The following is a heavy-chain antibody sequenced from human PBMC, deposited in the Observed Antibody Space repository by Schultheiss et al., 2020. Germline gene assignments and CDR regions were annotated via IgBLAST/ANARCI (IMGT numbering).Heavy chain of an antibody. CDR1: GDSVSSNSAA. CDR2: TYYRSKWYN. CDR3: ARDPRIDAIIVYYYYGMDV. Sequence: SQTLSLTCAISGDSVSSNSAAWNWIRQSPSRGLEWLGRTYYRSKWYNDYAVSVKSRITINPDTSKNQFSLQLNSVTPEDTAVYYCARDPRIDAIIVYYYYGMDVWGQGTTVTVS. V-gene: IGHV6-1*01. D-gene: IGHD3-22*01. J-gene: IGHJ6*02.